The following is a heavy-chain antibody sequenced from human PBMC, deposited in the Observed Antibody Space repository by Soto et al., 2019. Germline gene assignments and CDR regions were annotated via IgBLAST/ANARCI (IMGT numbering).Heavy chain of an antibody. CDR1: GGSFSGYY. V-gene: IGHV4-34*01. D-gene: IGHD2-15*01. CDR2: INHSGST. J-gene: IGHJ3*02. Sequence: QVQLQQWGAGLLKPSETLSLTCAVYGGSFSGYYWSWIRQPPGKGLEWIGEINHSGSTNYNPSLKSRVTISGDTSKNQFALKLSSVTAADTAVYYCARALSSVVVVAAHSDAFDIWGQGTMVTVSS. CDR3: ARALSSVVVVAAHSDAFDI.